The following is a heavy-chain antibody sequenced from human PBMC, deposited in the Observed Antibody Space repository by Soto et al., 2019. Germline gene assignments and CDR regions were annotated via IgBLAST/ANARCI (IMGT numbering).Heavy chain of an antibody. V-gene: IGHV3-7*01. J-gene: IGHJ6*02. D-gene: IGHD6-13*01. CDR2: IKQDGSEE. Sequence: SLRLSCAASGFTFSSYWMSWVRQAPGKGLEWVANIKQDGSEEYYVDSVKGRFTISRDNAKNSLYLQMNSLRAEDTAVYYCARDLVYSPPRYYYYGMDVWGQGTTVTVSS. CDR3: ARDLVYSPPRYYYYGMDV. CDR1: GFTFSSYW.